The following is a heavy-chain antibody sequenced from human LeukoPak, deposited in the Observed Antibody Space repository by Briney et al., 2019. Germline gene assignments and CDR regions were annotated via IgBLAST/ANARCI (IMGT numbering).Heavy chain of an antibody. V-gene: IGHV4-59*08. Sequence: PSETLSLTCTVSGGSISSYYWSWIRQPPGKGLEWIGNIYYTGSTYYNPSLKSRVTISVDRSKNQFSLKLSSVTAADTAVYYCARLSAAGTISVDSWGQGTLVTVSS. CDR3: ARLSAAGTISVDS. J-gene: IGHJ4*02. CDR2: IYYTGST. D-gene: IGHD6-13*01. CDR1: GGSISSYY.